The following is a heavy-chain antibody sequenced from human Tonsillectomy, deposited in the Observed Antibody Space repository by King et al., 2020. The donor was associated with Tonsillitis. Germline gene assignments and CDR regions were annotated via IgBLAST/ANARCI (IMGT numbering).Heavy chain of an antibody. D-gene: IGHD3-10*01. CDR3: AKNWGLWF. Sequence: VQLVESGGGLVQPGGTLRLSCAASGFTFSGYWMHWVRQAPGKGLVWVSRLNSDGDSTDYAESVKGRFTISRDNAKDTLFLQMNSLRAEDTAVYYCAKNWGLWFGGQGTLVTVSS. CDR1: GFTFSGYW. J-gene: IGHJ4*02. V-gene: IGHV3-74*01. CDR2: LNSDGDST.